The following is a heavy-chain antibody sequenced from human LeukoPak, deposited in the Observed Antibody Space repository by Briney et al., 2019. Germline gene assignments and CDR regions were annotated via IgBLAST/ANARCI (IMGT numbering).Heavy chain of an antibody. Sequence: GGSRRLSWAASGFTFSSYAMSWVRQAPGKVLEWVSSISNSGDTAYYGGSVKGRFTISRDNSNNTLYLRLNSQRAEDTAVYKGVKGRAVGATSGGDYWGQGTLVTVSS. CDR3: VKGRAVGATSGGDY. D-gene: IGHD1-26*01. J-gene: IGHJ4*02. CDR1: GFTFSSYA. CDR2: ISNSGDTA. V-gene: IGHV3-23*01.